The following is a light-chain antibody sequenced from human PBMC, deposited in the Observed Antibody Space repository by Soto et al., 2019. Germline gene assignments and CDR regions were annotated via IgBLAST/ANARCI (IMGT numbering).Light chain of an antibody. CDR3: QQYNNWST. CDR2: GAS. CDR1: QSVSSSY. Sequence: EIVLTHSPGTLSLSPGERATLSCRASQSVSSSYLAWYQQKPGHAPSLLIYGASSRATGIPDRFSGSGSGTDFTLTISSPQSEDFAVYYCQQYNNWSTFGQGTRLEIK. J-gene: IGKJ5*01. V-gene: IGKV3-20*01.